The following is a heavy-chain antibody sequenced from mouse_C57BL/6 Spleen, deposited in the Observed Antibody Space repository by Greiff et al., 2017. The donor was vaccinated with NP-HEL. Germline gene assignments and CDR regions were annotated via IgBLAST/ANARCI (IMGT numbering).Heavy chain of an antibody. V-gene: IGHV1-64*01. CDR3: ARPTAQATRYFDY. CDR2: IHPNSGST. D-gene: IGHD3-2*02. CDR1: GYTFTSYW. Sequence: VQLQQPGAELVKPGASVKLSCKASGYTFTSYWMHWVKQRPGQGLEWIGMIHPNSGSTNYNEKFKSKATLTVDKSSSTAYMQLSSLTSEDSAVYYCARPTAQATRYFDYWGQGTTLTVSS. J-gene: IGHJ2*01.